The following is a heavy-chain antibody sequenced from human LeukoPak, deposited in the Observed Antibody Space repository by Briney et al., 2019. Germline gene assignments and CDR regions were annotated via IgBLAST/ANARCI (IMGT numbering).Heavy chain of an antibody. J-gene: IGHJ4*02. V-gene: IGHV1-2*02. CDR3: ARDQRMTTVTTADY. CDR2: INPNSGGT. Sequence: GASVKVSCKASGYTFTGYYMHWVRQAPGQGLEWMGWINPNSGGTNYAQKFQGRVTMTRDTSISTAYMELRSLRSDDTAIYYCARDQRMTTVTTADYWGQGTLVTVSS. CDR1: GYTFTGYY. D-gene: IGHD4-11*01.